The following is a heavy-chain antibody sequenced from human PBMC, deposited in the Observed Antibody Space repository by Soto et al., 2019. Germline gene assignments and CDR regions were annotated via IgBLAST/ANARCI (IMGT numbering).Heavy chain of an antibody. D-gene: IGHD5-12*01. CDR1: GFIFDSHG. Sequence: QVELAESGGGAVQPGRSLRLSCAASGFIFDSHGMHWVRQAPGKGLEWVAVIWNDGINKYYADSVKGRFTISRDNSNNTVFLHMSSLRLEDTALYYCARGGGYNFGSPKFDYWGQGAQVTVSS. J-gene: IGHJ4*02. CDR2: IWNDGINK. V-gene: IGHV3-33*01. CDR3: ARGGGYNFGSPKFDY.